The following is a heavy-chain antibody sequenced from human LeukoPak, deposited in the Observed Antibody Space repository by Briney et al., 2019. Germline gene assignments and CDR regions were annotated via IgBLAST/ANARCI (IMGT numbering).Heavy chain of an antibody. CDR2: ISWNSGSI. V-gene: IGHV3-9*01. D-gene: IGHD3-10*01. J-gene: IGHJ1*01. CDR1: GFTFDDYA. CDR3: AKGATYYYGSGSYEAYFQH. Sequence: GRSLRLSCAASGFTFDDYAMHWVRQAPGKGLEWVSGISWNSGSIGYADSVKGRFTISRDNAKNSLYLQMNSLRAEDTALYYCAKGATYYYGSGSYEAYFQHWGQGTLVTVSS.